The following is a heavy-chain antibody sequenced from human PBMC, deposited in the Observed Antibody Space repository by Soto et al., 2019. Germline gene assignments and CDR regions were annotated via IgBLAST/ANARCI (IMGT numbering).Heavy chain of an antibody. CDR2: TSYDGSNK. J-gene: IGHJ1*01. V-gene: IGHV3-33*05. CDR3: ARWGTTGGLDV. Sequence: QVQLVESGGGVVQPGTSRRLSCVGSGFTFRSYVIHWVRQAPGKGLEWVALTSYDGSNKDYGDSVKVRFTISRDNSRNTVDLQMDSLRREDTALYYCARWGTTGGLDVWGQGTLVSVSS. CDR1: GFTFRSYV. D-gene: IGHD3-16*01.